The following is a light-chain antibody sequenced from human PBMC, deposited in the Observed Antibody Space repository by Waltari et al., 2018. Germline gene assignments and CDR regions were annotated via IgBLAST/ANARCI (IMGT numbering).Light chain of an antibody. CDR3: QTGRHGIWV. V-gene: IGLV4-69*01. CDR1: SGYRSDA. CDR2: VNSDGSH. J-gene: IGLJ3*02. Sequence: QLVLTQSPSASASLGASVKLTCTLSSGYRSDAIAWHQQQPEKDPRYLMKVNSDGSHSKGDGIPDRFSGSSSGAERYLTISSLQSEDEADYYCQTGRHGIWVFGGGTKLTVL.